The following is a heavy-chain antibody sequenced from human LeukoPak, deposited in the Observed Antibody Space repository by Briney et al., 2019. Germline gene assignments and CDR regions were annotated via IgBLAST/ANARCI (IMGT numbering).Heavy chain of an antibody. V-gene: IGHV4-39*01. CDR3: ARVLYDSSGYYLYYYYYMTS. J-gene: IGHJ6*03. CDR2: IYYSGST. CDR1: GGSLSSSSYY. D-gene: IGHD3-22*01. Sequence: SETLSLTCTVSGGSLSSSSYYWGWIRQPPGKGLEWIGSIYYSGSTYYNPSLKSRVTISVDTSKNQFSLKLSSVTAADTAVYYCARVLYDSSGYYLYYYYYMTSGAKGPRSPSP.